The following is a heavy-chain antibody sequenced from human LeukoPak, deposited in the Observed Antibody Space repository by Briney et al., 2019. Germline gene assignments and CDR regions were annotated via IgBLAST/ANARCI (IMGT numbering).Heavy chain of an antibody. J-gene: IGHJ5*02. CDR1: GFIFSNYG. CDR3: VRDYCSGGSCYESKWFDP. D-gene: IGHD2-15*01. Sequence: GGSLRLSCAASGFIFSNYGMHWVRQAPGKGLEWVAVIWFDGINTNHADSVKGRFTVSRDNSKNTLFLQMNSLRAEDTAVYFCVRDYCSGGSCYESKWFDPWGQGTLVTVSS. V-gene: IGHV3-33*08. CDR2: IWFDGINT.